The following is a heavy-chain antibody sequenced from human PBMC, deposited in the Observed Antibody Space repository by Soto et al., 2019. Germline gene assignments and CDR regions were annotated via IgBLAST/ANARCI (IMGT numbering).Heavy chain of an antibody. CDR2: IYHSGST. CDR3: ARNPETTVPTSWFDP. CDR1: GGSISSSNW. D-gene: IGHD4-17*01. Sequence: QVQLQESGPGLVKPSGTLSLTCAVSGGSISSSNWWSWVRQPPGKGLEWIGEIYHSGSTTYNPSLKMRGAIXXAXPXXHFSLKLSSVTPADTAVYYCARNPETTVPTSWFDPWGQGTLVTVSS. V-gene: IGHV4-4*02. J-gene: IGHJ5*02.